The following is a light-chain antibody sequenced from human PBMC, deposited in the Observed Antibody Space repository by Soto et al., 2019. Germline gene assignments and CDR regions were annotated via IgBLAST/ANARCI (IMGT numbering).Light chain of an antibody. Sequence: DIQMTQSPSSLSASVGDRVIITCRASQSISSYLNWYQQKPGTAPKLLIYGASSLQGGVPSRFSGSGSGTDFTLTISSLQAEDFATYYCQQSYSTPLTFGGGTKVDIK. CDR3: QQSYSTPLT. CDR1: QSISSY. CDR2: GAS. V-gene: IGKV1-39*01. J-gene: IGKJ4*01.